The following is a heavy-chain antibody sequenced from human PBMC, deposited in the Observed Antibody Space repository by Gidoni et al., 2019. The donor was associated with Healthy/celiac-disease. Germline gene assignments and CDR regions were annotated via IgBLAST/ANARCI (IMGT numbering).Heavy chain of an antibody. CDR2: IYYRGST. D-gene: IGHD3-10*01. CDR1: GGSISSSNYY. Sequence: QLQLQESGPGLVKPSETLSLTCTVSGGSISSSNYYWGWIRQPPGKGLEWIGSIYYRGSTYYNPSLKSRVTISVDTSNNQFSLKLRSVTAADTAVYYCARDKELLWFGTHYFGMDVWGQGTTVTVSS. CDR3: ARDKELLWFGTHYFGMDV. J-gene: IGHJ6*02. V-gene: IGHV4-39*07.